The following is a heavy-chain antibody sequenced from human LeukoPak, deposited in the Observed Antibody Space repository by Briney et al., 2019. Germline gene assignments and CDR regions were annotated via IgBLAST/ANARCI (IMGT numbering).Heavy chain of an antibody. D-gene: IGHD3-9*01. CDR3: AKDGDILTGYPLDY. Sequence: GGSLRLSCAASGFTFSSYAMSWVRQAPGKGLEWVSAISGSGGSTYYAGSVKGRFTISRDNSKNTLYLQMNSLRAEDTAVYYCAKDGDILTGYPLDYWGQGTLVTVSS. CDR2: ISGSGGST. V-gene: IGHV3-23*01. J-gene: IGHJ4*02. CDR1: GFTFSSYA.